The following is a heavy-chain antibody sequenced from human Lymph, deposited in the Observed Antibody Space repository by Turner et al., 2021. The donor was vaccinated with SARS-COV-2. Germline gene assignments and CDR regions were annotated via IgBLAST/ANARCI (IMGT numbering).Heavy chain of an antibody. V-gene: IGHV3-30-3*01. CDR2: ISYDGNNK. Sequence: QVQLVEFGGGVVQPGRSLKLSCAASGFTFSSYALHWVRQAPGKGLEWVALISYDGNNKYYADSVRGRFTISRDNSKNTLYLQMNSLRAEDTAVYYCARGLSGNYYFFDYWGQGTLVTVSS. CDR1: GFTFSSYA. J-gene: IGHJ4*02. CDR3: ARGLSGNYYFFDY. D-gene: IGHD1-26*01.